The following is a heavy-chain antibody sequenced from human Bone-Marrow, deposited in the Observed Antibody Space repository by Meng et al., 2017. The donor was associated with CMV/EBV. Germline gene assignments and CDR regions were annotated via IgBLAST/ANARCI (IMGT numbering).Heavy chain of an antibody. J-gene: IGHJ4*02. V-gene: IGHV3-15*01. CDR1: GFTFSNAW. Sequence: GGSLRLSCAASGFTFSNAWMSWVRQAPGKGLEWVGRIKSKTDGGTTDYAAPVKGRFTISRDSPKTMIYLQMNSLTPEDTAVYYCARDRADETIFGVVTGFFAWWGPGNPVTGSS. D-gene: IGHD3-3*01. CDR3: ARDRADETIFGVVTGFFAW. CDR2: IKSKTDGGTT.